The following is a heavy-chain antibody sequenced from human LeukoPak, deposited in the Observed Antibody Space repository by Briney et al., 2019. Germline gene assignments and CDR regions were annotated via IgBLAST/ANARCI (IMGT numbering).Heavy chain of an antibody. J-gene: IGHJ4*02. V-gene: IGHV3-23*01. CDR1: GFTFSSYA. CDR3: AKGGLYDRVN. Sequence: GGSLRLSCAASGFTFSSYAMSWVRQAPGKGLEWVPAISGSGGSTYYADSVRGRFTISRDNSKNTLYLQMNSLRAKDTAVYYCAKGGLYDRVNWGQGTLVTVSS. D-gene: IGHD3-22*01. CDR2: ISGSGGST.